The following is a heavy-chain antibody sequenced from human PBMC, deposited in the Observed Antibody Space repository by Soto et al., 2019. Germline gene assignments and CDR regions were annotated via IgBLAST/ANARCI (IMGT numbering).Heavy chain of an antibody. V-gene: IGHV3-33*01. CDR1: GFTFSSYG. J-gene: IGHJ5*02. Sequence: QVQLVESGGGVVQPGRSLRLSCAASGFTFSSYGMHWVRQAPGKGLEWVAVIWYDGSNKYYADSVKGRFTISRDNSKNTLYLQMNSLRAEDTAVYYCAASVQVPAAIGNWFDPWGQGTLVTVSS. CDR2: IWYDGSNK. CDR3: AASVQVPAAIGNWFDP. D-gene: IGHD2-2*01.